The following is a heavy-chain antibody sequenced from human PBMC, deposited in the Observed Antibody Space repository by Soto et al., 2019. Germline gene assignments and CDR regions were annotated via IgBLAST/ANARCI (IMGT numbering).Heavy chain of an antibody. V-gene: IGHV5-51*01. CDR1: GYSFASYW. CDR2: IYPADSDT. D-gene: IGHD6-13*01. J-gene: IGHJ4*02. Sequence: GESLKISCQASGYSFASYWIGWVRQMPGKGLECMGIIYPADSDTRYSPSFQGQVTISADKSITTAYLQWSSLKASDTAMYYCAWGSSSYSDYWGQGTLVTVSS. CDR3: AWGSSSYSDY.